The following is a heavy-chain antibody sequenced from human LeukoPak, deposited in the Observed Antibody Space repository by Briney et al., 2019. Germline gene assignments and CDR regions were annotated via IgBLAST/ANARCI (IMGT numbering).Heavy chain of an antibody. CDR2: IYTSGST. J-gene: IGHJ3*02. CDR1: GGSISGYY. V-gene: IGHV4-4*07. D-gene: IGHD4-11*01. CDR3: ARDNYMNQDAFDI. Sequence: SGTLSLTCTVSGGSISGYYWSWIRQPAGKELEWIGRIYTSGSTNYNPSLKSRVTMSVDTSKNQFSLKLSSVTAADTAVYYCARDNYMNQDAFDIWGQGTMVTVSS.